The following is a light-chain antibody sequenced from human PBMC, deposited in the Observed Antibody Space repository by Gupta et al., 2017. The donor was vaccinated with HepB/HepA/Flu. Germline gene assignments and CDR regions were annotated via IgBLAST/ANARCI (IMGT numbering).Light chain of an antibody. J-gene: IGKJ1*01. Sequence: VISQTLDSPAVSLYETDTLTFNARHSVLYNCNNKNYLAWYQQKPGQAPKLLIYWASTLETGVPYRFSGSGSGTDFTLSISSLQPEDVAVYYCQQYYDTPWTFGEGTKVEIK. CDR1: HSVLYNCNNKNY. CDR2: WAS. CDR3: QQYYDTPWT. V-gene: IGKV4-1*01.